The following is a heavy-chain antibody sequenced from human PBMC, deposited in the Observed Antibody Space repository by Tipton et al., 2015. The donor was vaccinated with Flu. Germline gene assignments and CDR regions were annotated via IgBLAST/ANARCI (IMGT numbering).Heavy chain of an antibody. V-gene: IGHV3-30-3*02. D-gene: IGHD2-2*01. CDR1: GFTLSNYA. CDR2: ILSDGTRR. Sequence: SLRLSCTTSGFTLSNYAMHWVRQAPGEGLEWVAIILSDGTRRYNTDSVKGRFFISRDSSTNTLFLQMNSLSADDTAAYYCAKNRDEYHLDAFDSCGQGTVVTVS. CDR3: AKNRDEYHLDAFDS. J-gene: IGHJ3*01.